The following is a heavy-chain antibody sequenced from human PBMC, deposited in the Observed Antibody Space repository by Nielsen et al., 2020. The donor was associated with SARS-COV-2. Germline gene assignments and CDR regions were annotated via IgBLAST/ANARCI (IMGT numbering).Heavy chain of an antibody. D-gene: IGHD1-26*01. V-gene: IGHV3-23*01. CDR1: GFSFSSYA. CDR3: AKISGSQRHYFDF. Sequence: GESLKISCAASGFSFSSYAMTWDRQDPGKGLEWVSSIGTTCDKTFYADSVKGRFTISRDNSKKTLYLQLNSLRAEDTAVFYCAKISGSQRHYFDFWGQGALVTVSS. J-gene: IGHJ4*02. CDR2: IGTTCDKT.